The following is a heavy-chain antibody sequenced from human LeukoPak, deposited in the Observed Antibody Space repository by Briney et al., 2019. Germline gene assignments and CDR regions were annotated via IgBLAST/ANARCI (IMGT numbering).Heavy chain of an antibody. D-gene: IGHD6-19*01. Sequence: SETLSLTCTVSGGSFSSGNFYWSWIRQPPGKGLEWIGYIYYSGSTNYNPSLKSRVTISVDTSKNQFSLKLSSVTAADTAVYYCARARDSSGWYVDSWGQGTLVTVSS. CDR1: GGSFSSGNFY. V-gene: IGHV4-61*01. J-gene: IGHJ4*02. CDR2: IYYSGST. CDR3: ARARDSSGWYVDS.